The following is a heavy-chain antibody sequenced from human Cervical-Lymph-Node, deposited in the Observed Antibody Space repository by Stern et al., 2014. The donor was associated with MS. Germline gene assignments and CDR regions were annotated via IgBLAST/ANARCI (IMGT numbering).Heavy chain of an antibody. V-gene: IGHV1-69*06. CDR1: GG. CDR2: VIPVIGTS. CDR3: ARGGGDNWFDP. J-gene: IGHJ5*02. D-gene: IGHD3-16*01. Sequence: QMQLVQSGAEVKKPGSSVKVSCKASGGISCVRQAPGQGLEWRGRVIPVIGTSNYTQQFQGIITITASTATNTAYLELNSLGVDDTAVYYCARGGGDNWFDPWGQGTLVTVSS.